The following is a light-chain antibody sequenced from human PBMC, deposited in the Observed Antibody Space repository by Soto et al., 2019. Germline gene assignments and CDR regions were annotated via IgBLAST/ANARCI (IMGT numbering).Light chain of an antibody. CDR1: QGISSY. V-gene: IGKV1-8*01. CDR2: AAS. J-gene: IGKJ4*01. CDR3: QQYYSYPLT. Sequence: AMRITQSPSSFSAARGARATITFRASQGISSYLAWYQQKPGKAPKLLIYAASTLQSGVPSRFSGSGSGTDFTLTISCLQPEDFATYSCQQYYSYPLTFGGGTMVDIK.